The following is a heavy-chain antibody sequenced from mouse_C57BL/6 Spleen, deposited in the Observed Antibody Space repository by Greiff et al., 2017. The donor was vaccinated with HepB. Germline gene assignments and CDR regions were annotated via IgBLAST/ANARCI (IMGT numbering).Heavy chain of an antibody. CDR3: ARTPHSMVKGWYFDV. Sequence: QVQLQQPGAELVRPGSSVKLSCKASGYTFTSYWMHWVKQRPIQGLEWIGNIDPSDSETHYNQKFKDKATLTVDKSSSTAYMQLSSLTSEDSAVYYCARTPHSMVKGWYFDVWGTGTTVTVSS. CDR2: IDPSDSET. V-gene: IGHV1-52*01. D-gene: IGHD2-2*01. J-gene: IGHJ1*03. CDR1: GYTFTSYW.